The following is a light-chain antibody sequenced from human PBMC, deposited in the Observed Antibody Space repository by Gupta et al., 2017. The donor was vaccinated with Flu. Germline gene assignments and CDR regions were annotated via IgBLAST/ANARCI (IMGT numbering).Light chain of an antibody. CDR3: QVWDTSSDPHWV. V-gene: IGLV3-21*02. Sequence: SYVLTQPPSVSVAPGQTARITCGGNNLGSKSVHWYQQKPGQAPVLVVYDDSDRPSAIPERFSASNSGKTATLTISRVEAGDEADYYCQVWDTSSDPHWVFGGGTKLTAL. J-gene: IGLJ3*02. CDR1: NLGSKS. CDR2: DDS.